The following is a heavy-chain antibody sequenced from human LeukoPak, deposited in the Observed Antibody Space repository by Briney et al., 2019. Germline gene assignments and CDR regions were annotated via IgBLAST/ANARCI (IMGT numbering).Heavy chain of an antibody. D-gene: IGHD1-26*01. CDR1: GGSISSYY. CDR3: ARRTGGKTYYFDY. J-gene: IGHJ4*02. V-gene: IGHV4-59*08. Sequence: PSETLSLTCTVSGGSISSYYWSWIRQPPGKGLEWIGYIYYSGSTNYNPSLKRRVTISVYTSKSQFSLHLSSVTAADTAVYYCARRTGGKTYYFDYWGQGTLVTVSS. CDR2: IYYSGST.